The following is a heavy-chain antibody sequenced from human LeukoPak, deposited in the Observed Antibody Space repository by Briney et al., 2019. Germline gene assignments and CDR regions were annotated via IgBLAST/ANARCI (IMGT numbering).Heavy chain of an antibody. J-gene: IGHJ6*02. CDR2: IYYSGST. CDR1: GGSISSSSYY. Sequence: SETLSLTCTVSGGSISSSSYYWGWIRQPPGKGLEWIGSIYYSGSTYYNPSLKSRVTISVDTSKNQFSLKLSSVTAADTAVYYCAIAGRSTPYYYYGMDVWGQGTTVTVSS. V-gene: IGHV4-39*01. D-gene: IGHD2-2*01. CDR3: AIAGRSTPYYYYGMDV.